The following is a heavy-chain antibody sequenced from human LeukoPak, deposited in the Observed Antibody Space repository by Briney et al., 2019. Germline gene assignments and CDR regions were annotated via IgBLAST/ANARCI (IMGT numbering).Heavy chain of an antibody. CDR1: GGTFRRYT. D-gene: IGHD2-2*01. Sequence: ASVEVSCKASGGTFRRYTIIWVRQAPGQGLEWMGRIVPSVDIANYAQKFQGRVTIIADKSTSTAYIDLSSLRSEDTAMYYCATIVPAATNDAFDLWGQGTMVTVPS. V-gene: IGHV1-69*02. J-gene: IGHJ3*01. CDR2: IVPSVDIA. CDR3: ATIVPAATNDAFDL.